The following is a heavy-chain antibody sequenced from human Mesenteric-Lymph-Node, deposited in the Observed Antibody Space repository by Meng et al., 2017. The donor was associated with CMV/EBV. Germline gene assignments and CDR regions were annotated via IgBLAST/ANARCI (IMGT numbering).Heavy chain of an antibody. CDR3: AREPYYGSGTYLLDN. CDR1: GGSLFSGSYY. V-gene: IGHV4-30-4*08. J-gene: IGHJ4*02. D-gene: IGHD3-10*01. Sequence: LRLSCTVSGGSLFSGSYYWNWIRQPPGKGLEWIGYIYYSGSTYYSPSLKSRITISIDTSKNHFSLNLSSVTAADTAVYYCAREPYYGSGTYLLDNWGQGTLVTVSS. CDR2: IYYSGST.